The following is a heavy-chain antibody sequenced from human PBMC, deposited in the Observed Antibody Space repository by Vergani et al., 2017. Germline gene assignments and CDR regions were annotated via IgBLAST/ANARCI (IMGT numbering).Heavy chain of an antibody. D-gene: IGHD2-2*01. CDR1: GFSLSTSGMR. CDR2: IDWDDDK. V-gene: IGHV2-70*04. J-gene: IGHJ4*02. CDR3: ARISSTSFHFDY. Sequence: QVTLKESGPALVKPTQTLTLTCTFSGFSLSTSGMRVSWIRQPPGKALEWLERIDWDDDKFYSTSLKTRLTISKDTSKNQVVLTMTNMDPVDTATYYCARISSTSFHFDYWGQGTLVTVSS.